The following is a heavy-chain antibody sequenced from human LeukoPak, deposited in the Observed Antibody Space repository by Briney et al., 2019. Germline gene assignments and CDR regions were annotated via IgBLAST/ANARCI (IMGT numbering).Heavy chain of an antibody. V-gene: IGHV4-38-2*01. Sequence: GSLRLSCAASGFTFSSYNMNWVRQAPGKGLEWIGCMYHSGSTYYNPSLKSRVTISVDTSKNQFSLKLSSVTAADTAVYYCARQGGSSSPYYYYYMDVWGKGTTVTVSS. CDR1: GFTFSSYN. CDR2: MYHSGST. J-gene: IGHJ6*03. D-gene: IGHD6-13*01. CDR3: ARQGGSSSPYYYYYMDV.